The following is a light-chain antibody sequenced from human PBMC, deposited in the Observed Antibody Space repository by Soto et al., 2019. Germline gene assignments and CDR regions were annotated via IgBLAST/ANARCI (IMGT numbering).Light chain of an antibody. CDR1: SGDIGAYNY. CDR2: EVN. CDR3: GAHAGSNTCV. V-gene: IGLV2-8*01. Sequence: QSVLTQSPSASASPGQSVTISCTGSSGDIGAYNYVSWYQQHPGKAPKLIIYEVNKRPSGVPDRFSGSKSGITASLTVSGLKAADDPDYYCGAHAGSNTCVFGGGTKVTVL. J-gene: IGLJ3*02.